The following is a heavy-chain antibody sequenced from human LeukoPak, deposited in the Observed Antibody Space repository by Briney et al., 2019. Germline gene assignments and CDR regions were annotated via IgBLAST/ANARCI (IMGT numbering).Heavy chain of an antibody. CDR2: ISYDGTNK. D-gene: IGHD3-10*01. V-gene: IGHV3-30*04. J-gene: IGHJ6*04. Sequence: PGRSLRLSCAASGFTFSRYAMHWVRQAPGKGLEWVAVISYDGTNKYFADSVKGRLTISRDNSRNTLYLQMNSLRAEDTAVYFCARDLDSGSLYYYGMDVWGKGTTVTVSS. CDR1: GFTFSRYA. CDR3: ARDLDSGSLYYYGMDV.